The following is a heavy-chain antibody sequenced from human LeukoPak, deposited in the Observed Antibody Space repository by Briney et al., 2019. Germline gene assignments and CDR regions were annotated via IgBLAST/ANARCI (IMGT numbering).Heavy chain of an antibody. Sequence: SETLSLTCAVYGGSFSGYYWSWIRQPPGKGLEWIGEINHSGSTNYNPSLKRRVTISVDTSKSQFSLKLSSVTAADTAVYYCARWTYYYDSSGFSGFDYWGQGTLVTVSS. CDR2: INHSGST. J-gene: IGHJ4*02. D-gene: IGHD3-22*01. V-gene: IGHV4-34*01. CDR3: ARWTYYYDSSGFSGFDY. CDR1: GGSFSGYY.